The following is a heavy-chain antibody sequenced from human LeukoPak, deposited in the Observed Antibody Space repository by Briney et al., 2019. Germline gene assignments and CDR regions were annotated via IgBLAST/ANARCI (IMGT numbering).Heavy chain of an antibody. CDR3: ARHRAYSSSSPFDY. J-gene: IGHJ4*02. CDR1: GGSISSLY. CDR2: IYYTGST. Sequence: PSETLSLTCSVSGGSISSLYWSWIRQPPGKGLEWIGYIYYTGSTNYNPSLKSRVTMFVDMSRNQFSLRLSSVTAADTAVYYCARHRAYSSSSPFDYWGQGTLVTVSS. V-gene: IGHV4-59*08. D-gene: IGHD6-6*01.